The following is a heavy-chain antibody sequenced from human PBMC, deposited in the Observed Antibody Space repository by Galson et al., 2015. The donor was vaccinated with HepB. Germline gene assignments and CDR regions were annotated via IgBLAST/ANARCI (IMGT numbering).Heavy chain of an antibody. V-gene: IGHV3-7*01. Sequence: SLRLSCAASGFTFSSYWMSWVRQAPGKGLEWVANIKQDGSEKYYVDSVKGRFTISRDNAKNSLYLQMNSLRAEDTAVYYCARYYYDSSGYYYYYYGMDVWGQGTTVTVSS. D-gene: IGHD3-22*01. J-gene: IGHJ6*02. CDR1: GFTFSSYW. CDR2: IKQDGSEK. CDR3: ARYYYDSSGYYYYYYGMDV.